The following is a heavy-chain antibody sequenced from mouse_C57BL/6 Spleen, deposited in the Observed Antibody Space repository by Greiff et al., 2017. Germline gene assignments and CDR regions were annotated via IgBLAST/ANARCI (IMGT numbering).Heavy chain of an antibody. Sequence: VHLVESGAELARPGASVKLSCKASGYTFTSYGISWVKQRTGQGLEWIGEIYPRSGNTYYNEKFKGKATLTADKSSSTAYMELRSLTSEDSAVYFCARDRVFDYWGQGTTLTVSS. CDR1: GYTFTSYG. CDR3: ARDRVFDY. D-gene: IGHD3-1*01. J-gene: IGHJ2*01. V-gene: IGHV1-81*01. CDR2: IYPRSGNT.